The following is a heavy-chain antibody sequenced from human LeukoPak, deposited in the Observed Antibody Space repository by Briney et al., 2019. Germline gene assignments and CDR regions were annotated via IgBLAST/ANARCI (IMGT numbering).Heavy chain of an antibody. CDR1: GFTVSNYD. V-gene: IGHV3-13*04. Sequence: GGSLRLSCAASGFTVSNYDMHWVRQAAGKGLEWVSVVTTAGDTYYSGSVKGRFTISRENAKNSVYLQMNSLRAGDTAVYYCIRETCAGSTCYQLDSWGQRTLVTVSS. D-gene: IGHD2-15*01. J-gene: IGHJ4*02. CDR3: IRETCAGSTCYQLDS. CDR2: VTTAGDT.